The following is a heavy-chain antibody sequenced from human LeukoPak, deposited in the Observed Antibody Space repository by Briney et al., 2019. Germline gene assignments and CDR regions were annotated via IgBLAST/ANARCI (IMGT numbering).Heavy chain of an antibody. D-gene: IGHD6-13*01. V-gene: IGHV1-46*01. CDR2: INPVGGTS. J-gene: IGHJ4*02. CDR1: GYSFISYF. CDR3: ARGAQIAVVGSHVDY. Sequence: ASVKVSCKASGYSFISYFIHWVRQAPGQGLEWMGIINPVGGTSTYVQRFQGRVTMTRDTSTNTVYTELSSLRSDVTAVYYCARGAQIAVVGSHVDYWGQGSLVTVSS.